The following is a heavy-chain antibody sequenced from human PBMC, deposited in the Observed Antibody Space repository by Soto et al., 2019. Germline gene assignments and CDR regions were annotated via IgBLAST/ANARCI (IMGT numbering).Heavy chain of an antibody. CDR2: TYYRSRWYN. Sequence: QVQLQESGPGLVKPSQTLSLTCVISGDSVSSNSAAWNWIRLSPSRGLEWLARTYYRSRWYNDYAVSVRRRITVNPETSKNPFSLQLTSVTPEDTAVYYCAGTTSHHWLYMDVWGKGATVTVSS. D-gene: IGHD1-7*01. V-gene: IGHV6-1*01. J-gene: IGHJ6*03. CDR1: GDSVSSNSAA. CDR3: AGTTSHHWLYMDV.